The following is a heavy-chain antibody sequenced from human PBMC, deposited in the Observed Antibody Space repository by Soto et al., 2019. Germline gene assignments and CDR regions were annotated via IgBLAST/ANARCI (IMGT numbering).Heavy chain of an antibody. J-gene: IGHJ4*02. D-gene: IGHD5-12*01. V-gene: IGHV4-59*01. CDR1: GGSISSYY. CDR3: ARDSPGGGYDFDY. CDR2: IYYSGST. Sequence: PSETLSLTCTVSGGSISSYYWSWLRQPPGKGLEWIGYIYYSGSTNYNPSLKSRVTISVDTSKNQFSLKLSSVTAADTAVYYCARDSPGGGYDFDYWGQGTLVTVSS.